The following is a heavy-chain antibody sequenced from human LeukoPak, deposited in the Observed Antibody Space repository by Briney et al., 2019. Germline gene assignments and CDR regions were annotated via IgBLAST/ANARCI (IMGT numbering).Heavy chain of an antibody. Sequence: GKSLTLSCEASGFLFSTYAMHWVRQSPGKALEWVADMSFNGNKKYYPGSAEGQFTISRDNSKNTLYLQLNTLRFEDTAMYYCAKDTSTTAGYYFYMDVWGTGAAVIVSS. J-gene: IGHJ6*03. V-gene: IGHV3-30*04. CDR3: AKDTSTTAGYYFYMDV. D-gene: IGHD3/OR15-3a*01. CDR2: MSFNGNKK. CDR1: GFLFSTYA.